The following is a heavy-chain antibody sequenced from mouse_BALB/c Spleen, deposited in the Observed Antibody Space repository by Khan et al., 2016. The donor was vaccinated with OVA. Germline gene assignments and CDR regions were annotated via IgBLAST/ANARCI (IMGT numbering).Heavy chain of an antibody. CDR3: TRFDSYGSSLSY. CDR1: GYSITSGYS. J-gene: IGHJ3*01. Sequence: VQLQQSGPDLVKPSPSLSLTCTVTGYSITSGYSWHWIRQFPGNKLEWMGYIHYSGSTDYNPSLKSRLSITRNPAKNQFFLQLNSVTTKDTSTYSCTRFDSYGSSLSYWGRGTLVTVSA. V-gene: IGHV3-1*02. CDR2: IHYSGST. D-gene: IGHD1-1*01.